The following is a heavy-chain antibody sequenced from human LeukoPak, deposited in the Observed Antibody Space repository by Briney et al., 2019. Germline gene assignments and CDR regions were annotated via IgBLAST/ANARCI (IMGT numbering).Heavy chain of an antibody. J-gene: IGHJ4*02. D-gene: IGHD3-22*01. CDR1: GDSISSSSFY. CDR2: IYYSGST. V-gene: IGHV4-39*07. CDR3: ARGELGHYDSRIKPYHFDS. Sequence: PSETLSLTCTVSGDSISSSSFYWGWIRQPPGKGLEWIGSIYYSGSTYYNPSLKSRVTISVDTSKNQFSLKLSSVTAADTAVYYCARGELGHYDSRIKPYHFDSWGQGTLVTVSS.